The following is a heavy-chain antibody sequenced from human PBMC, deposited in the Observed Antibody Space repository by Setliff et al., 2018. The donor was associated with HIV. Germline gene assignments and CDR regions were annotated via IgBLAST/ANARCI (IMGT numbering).Heavy chain of an antibody. J-gene: IGHJ6*03. Sequence: GGSLRLSCAASGFTLTTYSMNWVRQAPGKGLEWVSSISSSSSTIYYADSVKGRFTISRDNAKNSLYLQMNSLRAEDTAFYYCARAGYHDSSGYLGPDYYYMDVWGKGTTVTVSS. V-gene: IGHV3-48*01. D-gene: IGHD3-22*01. CDR2: ISSSSSTI. CDR3: ARAGYHDSSGYLGPDYYYMDV. CDR1: GFTLTTYS.